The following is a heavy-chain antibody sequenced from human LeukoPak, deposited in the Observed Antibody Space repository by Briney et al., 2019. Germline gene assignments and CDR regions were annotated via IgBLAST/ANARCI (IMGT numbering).Heavy chain of an antibody. Sequence: GGSLRLSCAASGFTFSSYWMSWVRQAPGKGLEWVANIKQDGSEKYYVDSVKGRFTISRDNAKNSLYLQMNSLRAEDTAVYYCARDTSSSHFHDAFDIWGQGTMVTVSS. D-gene: IGHD6-13*01. CDR3: ARDTSSSHFHDAFDI. CDR1: GFTFSSYW. J-gene: IGHJ3*02. V-gene: IGHV3-7*01. CDR2: IKQDGSEK.